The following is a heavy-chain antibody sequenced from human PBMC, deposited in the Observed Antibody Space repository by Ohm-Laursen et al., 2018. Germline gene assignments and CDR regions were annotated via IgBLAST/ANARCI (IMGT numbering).Heavy chain of an antibody. Sequence: SLRLSCAASGFTVSRTYMSWVRQAPGKGLEWVSVIYSAGSTYYADSVKGRFTISIDNAKNSLYLQMNSLRAEDTALYYCARRAGRRVRGAHAFDIWGQGTMVTVSS. D-gene: IGHD3-10*01. J-gene: IGHJ3*02. CDR1: GFTVSRTY. CDR2: IYSAGST. V-gene: IGHV3-53*05. CDR3: ARRAGRRVRGAHAFDI.